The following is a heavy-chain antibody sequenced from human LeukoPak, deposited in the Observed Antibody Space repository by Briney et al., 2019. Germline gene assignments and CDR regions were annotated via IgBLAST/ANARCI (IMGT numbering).Heavy chain of an antibody. V-gene: IGHV7-4-1*02. Sequence: ASVKVSCKASGYTFTSYAMNWVRQAPGQGLEWMGWMNTNTGNPTYAQGFTGRFVFSLDTSVSTAYLQISSLKAEDTAVYYCARDDYVWGSYRPWGDYWGQGTLVTVSS. CDR3: ARDDYVWGSYRPWGDY. CDR2: MNTNTGNP. CDR1: GYTFTSYA. J-gene: IGHJ4*02. D-gene: IGHD3-16*02.